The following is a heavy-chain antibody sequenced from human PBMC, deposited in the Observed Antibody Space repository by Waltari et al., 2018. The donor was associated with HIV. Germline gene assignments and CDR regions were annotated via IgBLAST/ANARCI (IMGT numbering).Heavy chain of an antibody. V-gene: IGHV4-30-4*01. J-gene: IGHJ6*02. CDR1: GGSISSGDYY. CDR3: ARDRATYYYDSSGYPFYYYYGMDV. Sequence: QVQLQESGPGLVKPSQTLSLTCTVSGGSISSGDYYWSWIRQPPGKGLAWIGYIYYSGSTYYNPSLKSRVTISVDTSKNQFSLKLSSVTAADTAVYYCARDRATYYYDSSGYPFYYYYGMDVWGQGTTVTVSS. D-gene: IGHD3-22*01. CDR2: IYYSGST.